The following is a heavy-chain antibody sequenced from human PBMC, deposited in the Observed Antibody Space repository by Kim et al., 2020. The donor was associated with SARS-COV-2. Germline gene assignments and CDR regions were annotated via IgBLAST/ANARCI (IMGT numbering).Heavy chain of an antibody. CDR3: ARHPGSYHYGMDV. Sequence: SETLSLTCSVSGDSISISTYYWSWIRQPPGKGLEWIGHIYYNGNTNYNPPLKSRVTMSVDTSKNQFSLTLNSVTAADTAVYYCARHPGSYHYGMDVWGQGTTVTVSS. CDR2: IYYNGNT. CDR1: GDSISISTYY. V-gene: IGHV4-61*05. J-gene: IGHJ6*02. D-gene: IGHD3-10*01.